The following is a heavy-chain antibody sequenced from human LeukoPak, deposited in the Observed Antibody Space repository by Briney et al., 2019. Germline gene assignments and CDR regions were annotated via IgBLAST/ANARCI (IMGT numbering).Heavy chain of an antibody. CDR2: FDPEDGET. CDR1: GYTLTELS. D-gene: IGHD4-17*01. CDR3: ATASMTTVPRY. V-gene: IGHV1-24*01. J-gene: IGHJ4*02. Sequence: ASVKVSCKVSGYTLTELSMHWVRQAPGKGLAWMEGFDPEDGETIYAQKFQGRVTMTEDTSTDTAYMELSSLRSADTAVYYCATASMTTVPRYWGQGTLVTVSS.